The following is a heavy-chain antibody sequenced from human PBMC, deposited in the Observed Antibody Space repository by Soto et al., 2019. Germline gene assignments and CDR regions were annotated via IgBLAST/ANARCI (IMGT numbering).Heavy chain of an antibody. CDR3: AKERSSGYYFFDY. CDR1: GFTFSNYA. D-gene: IGHD5-12*01. Sequence: GGSLRLSCAASGFTFSNYAMSWVRQAPGEGLEWVSTISGSDGSTYYADSVKGRFTISRDISKNTLYLQMNSLRAEHTAIYYCAKERSSGYYFFDYWGQGTLVTVSS. CDR2: ISGSDGST. V-gene: IGHV3-23*01. J-gene: IGHJ4*02.